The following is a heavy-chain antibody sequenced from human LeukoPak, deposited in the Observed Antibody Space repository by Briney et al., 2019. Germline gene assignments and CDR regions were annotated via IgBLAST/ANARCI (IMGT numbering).Heavy chain of an antibody. V-gene: IGHV3-30-3*01. CDR3: ARLGYSYGYGWVGSYYYYGMDV. D-gene: IGHD5-18*01. CDR1: GFTFSSYA. CDR2: ISYDGSNK. Sequence: PGGSLRLSCAASGFTFSSYAMHWVRQAPGKGLEWVAVISYDGSNKYYADSVKGRFTISRDNSKNTLYLQMNSLRAEDTAVYYCARLGYSYGYGWVGSYYYYGMDVWGQGTTVTVSS. J-gene: IGHJ6*02.